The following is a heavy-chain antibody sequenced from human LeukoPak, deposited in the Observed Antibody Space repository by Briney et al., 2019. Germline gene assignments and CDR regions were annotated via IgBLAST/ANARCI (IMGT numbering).Heavy chain of an antibody. J-gene: IGHJ3*02. D-gene: IGHD4-23*01. Sequence: ASVKVSCKASGYTFTGYYMHWVRQAPGQGLEWMGWINPNSGGTYYAQKFQGWVTMTRDTSISTAYMELSRLRSDDTAVYYCARDETPNYGGNSDAFDIWGQGTMVTVSS. CDR1: GYTFTGYY. V-gene: IGHV1-2*04. CDR3: ARDETPNYGGNSDAFDI. CDR2: INPNSGGT.